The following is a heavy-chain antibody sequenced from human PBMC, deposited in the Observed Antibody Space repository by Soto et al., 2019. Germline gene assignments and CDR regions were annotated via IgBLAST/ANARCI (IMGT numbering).Heavy chain of an antibody. D-gene: IGHD6-13*01. J-gene: IGHJ6*04. CDR3: ARHVRLPGRSSWRYYYSGRDV. Sequence: GESLKISCKGSGYSFTSYWIGWVRQLPGKGLEWMGIIYPGDSDTRYSPSFQGQVTISADKSISTAYLQWSSLKASDTAMYYCARHVRLPGRSSWRYYYSGRDVWGKGTTVTVSS. V-gene: IGHV5-51*01. CDR2: IYPGDSDT. CDR1: GYSFTSYW.